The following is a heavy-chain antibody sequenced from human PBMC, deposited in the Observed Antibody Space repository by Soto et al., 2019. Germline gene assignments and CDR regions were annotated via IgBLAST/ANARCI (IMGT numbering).Heavy chain of an antibody. D-gene: IGHD5-12*01. CDR1: GFTFSSYS. Sequence: SLRLSCAASGFTFSSYSMNWGRQAPGKGLEWVSYISSSSSTIYYADSVKGRFTISRDNAKNSLYLQMNSLRAEDTAVYYCARDISPGYSGYDALFAYWGQGTLVTVS. CDR2: ISSSSSTI. V-gene: IGHV3-48*01. J-gene: IGHJ4*02. CDR3: ARDISPGYSGYDALFAY.